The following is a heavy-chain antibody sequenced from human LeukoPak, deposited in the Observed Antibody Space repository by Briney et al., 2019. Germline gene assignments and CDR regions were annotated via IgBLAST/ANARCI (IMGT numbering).Heavy chain of an antibody. D-gene: IGHD1-26*01. CDR2: ITSSSSYI. CDR3: ARDPYSGNYGNYYYYYMDV. Sequence: GSLRLSCAASGFTFSTYNMNRVRHAPGKGLEWISSITSSSSYIYYADSVKGRFTISRDNAKNSLYLQMSSLSPDDTAVYFCARDPYSGNYGNYYYYYMDVWGKGTTVTISS. V-gene: IGHV3-21*06. J-gene: IGHJ6*03. CDR1: GFTFSTYN.